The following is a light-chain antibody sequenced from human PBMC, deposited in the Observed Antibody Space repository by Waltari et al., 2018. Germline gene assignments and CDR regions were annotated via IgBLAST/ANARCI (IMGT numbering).Light chain of an antibody. V-gene: IGKV3-20*01. Sequence: ATVSCRASQSVSRALAWYQQKPGQAPRLLIYGASTRATGIPDRFSGSGSGTDFSLTISRLEPDDFAVYYCQHYLKLPVTFGQGTTVEI. CDR1: QSVSRA. CDR3: QHYLKLPVT. J-gene: IGKJ1*01. CDR2: GAS.